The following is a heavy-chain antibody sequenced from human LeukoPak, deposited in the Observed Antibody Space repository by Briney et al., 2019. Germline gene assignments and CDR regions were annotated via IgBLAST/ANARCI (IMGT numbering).Heavy chain of an antibody. CDR2: ISSSSSYI. CDR3: ASESRGGGNSDY. V-gene: IGHV3-21*01. CDR1: GFTFSSYS. Sequence: GGSLRLSCAASGFTFSSYSMNWVRQAPGKGLEWVSSISSSSSYIYYADSVKGRFTISRDNAKNSLYLQMNSLRAEGTAVYYCASESRGGGNSDYWGQGTLVTVSS. D-gene: IGHD2-15*01. J-gene: IGHJ4*02.